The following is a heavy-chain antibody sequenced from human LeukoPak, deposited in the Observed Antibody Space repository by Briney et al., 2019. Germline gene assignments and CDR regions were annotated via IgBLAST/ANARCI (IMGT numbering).Heavy chain of an antibody. CDR3: ARGGTYRSYWYFDL. D-gene: IGHD3-16*02. J-gene: IGHJ2*01. CDR1: GFTYSHYG. V-gene: IGHV3-33*08. Sequence: GGSLRLSCAASGFTYSHYGMHWVRQAPGKGLEWVAVIWSDGTEKYYGDAVKGRFTISRDNSRNTLYLQMNSLRGEDTAVYYCARGGTYRSYWYFDLWGRGTLVTVSS. CDR2: IWSDGTEK.